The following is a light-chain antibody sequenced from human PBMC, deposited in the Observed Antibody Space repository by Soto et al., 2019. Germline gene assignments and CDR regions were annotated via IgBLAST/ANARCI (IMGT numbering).Light chain of an antibody. CDR2: DTS. Sequence: PGERATLSCRASQSVSSYLAWYQQEPGQAPRLLISDTSSRATGIPDRFSGSGSGTDFTLTISRLEPEDFAVYYCQQYGSSQWTFGQGTKVDIK. J-gene: IGKJ1*01. CDR3: QQYGSSQWT. CDR1: QSVSSY. V-gene: IGKV3-20*01.